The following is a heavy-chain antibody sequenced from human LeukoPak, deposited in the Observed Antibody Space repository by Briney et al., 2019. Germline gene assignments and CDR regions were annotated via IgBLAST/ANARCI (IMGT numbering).Heavy chain of an antibody. CDR3: ARGYFGPGYYFDN. V-gene: IGHV4-59*11. Sequence: SETLSLTCIVASGSISGQCWSWIRQFPGKAPEWIGSVEDSGPTRYNSSLRGRVSLSVDASQKQFSLRLSSVTAADTAMYCCARGYFGPGYYFDNWGQGALVTVAS. D-gene: IGHD3-22*01. CDR2: VEDSGPT. J-gene: IGHJ4*02. CDR1: SGSISGQC.